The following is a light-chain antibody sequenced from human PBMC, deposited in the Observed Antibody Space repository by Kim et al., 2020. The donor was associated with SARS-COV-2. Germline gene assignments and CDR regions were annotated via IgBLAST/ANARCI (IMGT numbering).Light chain of an antibody. J-gene: IGKJ4*01. Sequence: DIQLTQSPSFLSASVGDRVTITCRASHDISNYLAWYQQKPGKGPHFLIFAASTLQDGVPSRFSGSGSGTQFTLTISSLQPEDFATYYCQQVKPYPLNFGGGTKVDIK. CDR2: AAS. CDR3: QQVKPYPLN. CDR1: HDISNY. V-gene: IGKV1-9*01.